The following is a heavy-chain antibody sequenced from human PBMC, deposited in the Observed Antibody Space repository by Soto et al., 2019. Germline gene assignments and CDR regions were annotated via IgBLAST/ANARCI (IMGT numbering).Heavy chain of an antibody. CDR2: ISYSGAT. CDR3: ARDGSGSFMRFDF. D-gene: IGHD2-15*01. Sequence: SETLSLTCTVSGDSIISGYYYWSWIRHHPGKGLEWIGYISYSGATYYNPSLKSRVAISLDMSRNQFSLRLSSVTATDTAVYYCARDGSGSFMRFDFWGQGTPVTVSS. CDR1: GDSIISGYYY. J-gene: IGHJ1*01. V-gene: IGHV4-31*03.